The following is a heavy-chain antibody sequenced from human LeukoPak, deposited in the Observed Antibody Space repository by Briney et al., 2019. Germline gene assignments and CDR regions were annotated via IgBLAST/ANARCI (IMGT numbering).Heavy chain of an antibody. V-gene: IGHV1-2*02. J-gene: IGHJ4*02. CDR3: ARDSLRRARIAAACCY. CDR2: INPNSGGT. CDR1: GYTFTGYY. Sequence: GASVKVSCKASGYTFTGYYMHWVRQAPGQGLEWMGWINPNSGGTNYAQKFQGRVTMTRDTSISTAYMELSRLRSDDTAVYYCARDSLRRARIAAACCYWGQGTLVTVSS. D-gene: IGHD6-13*01.